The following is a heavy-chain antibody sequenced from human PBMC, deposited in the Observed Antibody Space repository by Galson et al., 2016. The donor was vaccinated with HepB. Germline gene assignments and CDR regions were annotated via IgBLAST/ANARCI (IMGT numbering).Heavy chain of an antibody. CDR2: TRNRARSYTT. CDR3: TRTGLGDFDY. V-gene: IGHV3-72*01. CDR1: GFTLSDYY. Sequence: SLRLSCAASGFTLSDYYMDWVRQAPGKGPEWVGRTRNRARSYTTDYVASVKGRFSISRDNSKNSVYLHMNGLKFEDAAICYCTRTGLGDFDYWGRGTLVTVSS. D-gene: IGHD3-16*01. J-gene: IGHJ4*02.